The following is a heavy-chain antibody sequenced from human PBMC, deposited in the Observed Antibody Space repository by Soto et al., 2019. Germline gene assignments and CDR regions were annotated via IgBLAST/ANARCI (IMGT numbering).Heavy chain of an antibody. Sequence: ASVKVFCKASGYTFATYDINWVRQAPGQGLEWLGWMDPNSGSTGYAQNFQGRITMTRNISRNTAHMELSSLQSEDTAVYYCARERKFDFWRKGLDVWGQGTTVTVSS. J-gene: IGHJ6*02. V-gene: IGHV1-8*01. D-gene: IGHD3-3*01. CDR2: MDPNSGST. CDR1: GYTFATYD. CDR3: ARERKFDFWRKGLDV.